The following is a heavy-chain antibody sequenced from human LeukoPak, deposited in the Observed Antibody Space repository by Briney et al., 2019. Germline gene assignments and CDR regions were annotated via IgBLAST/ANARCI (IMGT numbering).Heavy chain of an antibody. CDR2: IYYTGIT. CDR1: GDSMNSYY. CDR3: ARIFARHDYINYSTMYYFDY. V-gene: IGHV4-59*01. Sequence: PSETLSLTCTVSGDSMNSYYWTWIRQPPGKGLECIGYIYYTGITTYNPSLKSRVTISVDMSKRQFSLNLTSVTAADTAVYYCARIFARHDYINYSTMYYFDYWSQGTLVTVSS. D-gene: IGHD4-11*01. J-gene: IGHJ4*02.